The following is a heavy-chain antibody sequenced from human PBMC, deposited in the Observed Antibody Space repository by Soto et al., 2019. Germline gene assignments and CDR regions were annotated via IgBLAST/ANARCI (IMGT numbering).Heavy chain of an antibody. J-gene: IGHJ4*02. Sequence: QLQLQESGPGLVKPSETLSLTCTVSGGSISSSSYYWGWIRQPPGKGPEWIGSIYYSGSTYYNPSLKSRVTISVDTSKNQFSLKLSSVTAADTAVYYCARHKTTVTTGPIDYWGQGTLVTVSS. D-gene: IGHD4-17*01. CDR1: GGSISSSSYY. CDR2: IYYSGST. CDR3: ARHKTTVTTGPIDY. V-gene: IGHV4-39*01.